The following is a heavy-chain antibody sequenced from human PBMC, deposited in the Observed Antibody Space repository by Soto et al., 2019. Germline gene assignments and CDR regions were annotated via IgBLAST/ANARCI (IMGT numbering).Heavy chain of an antibody. J-gene: IGHJ4*02. D-gene: IGHD3-3*01. CDR2: ISAYNGNT. CDR1: GYTFTSYG. CDR3: ARGVKDYDFWSGYHTYIDY. Sequence: ASVKVSCKASGYTFTSYGISWVRQAPGQGLEWMGWISAYNGNTNYAQKLQGRVTMTTDTSTSTAYMELRSLRSDDTAVYYCARGVKDYDFWSGYHTYIDYWGQGTLVTVSS. V-gene: IGHV1-18*04.